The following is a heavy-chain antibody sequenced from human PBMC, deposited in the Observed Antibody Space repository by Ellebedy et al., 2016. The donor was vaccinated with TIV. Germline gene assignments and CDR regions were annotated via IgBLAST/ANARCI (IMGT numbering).Heavy chain of an antibody. Sequence: AASVKVSCKASGYSFTSYGITWVRQAPGQGLEWMGWVNAYNGITNYAQKFQGRVTMTTDTSTTTAYMELSLLTSDDTAFYYCARGPSWYDPWGQGTLVTVSS. CDR1: GYSFTSYG. V-gene: IGHV1-18*01. CDR3: ARGPSWYDP. CDR2: VNAYNGIT. J-gene: IGHJ5*02.